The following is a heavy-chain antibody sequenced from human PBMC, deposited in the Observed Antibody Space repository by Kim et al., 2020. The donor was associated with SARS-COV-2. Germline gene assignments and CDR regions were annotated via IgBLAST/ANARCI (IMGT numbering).Heavy chain of an antibody. CDR2: INHSGST. J-gene: IGHJ4*02. CDR3: ARVAVATHEVDY. CDR1: GGSFSGYY. D-gene: IGHD6-19*01. Sequence: SETLSLTCAVYGGSFSGYYWSWIRQPTGKGLEWIGEINHSGSTNYNPSLKSRVTISVDTSKNQFSLKLSSVTAADTAVYYCARVAVATHEVDYWGQGTLVTVSS. V-gene: IGHV4-34*01.